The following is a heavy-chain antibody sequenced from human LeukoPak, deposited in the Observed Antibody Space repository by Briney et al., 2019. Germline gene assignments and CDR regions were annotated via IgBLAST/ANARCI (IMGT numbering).Heavy chain of an antibody. CDR1: GFTFSSCA. CDR2: ISSSSSYI. D-gene: IGHD5-12*01. V-gene: IGHV3-21*01. CDR3: AREWGLEYSGYGLDY. Sequence: PGGSLRLSCAASGFTFSSCAMSWVRQAPGKGLEWVSSISSSSSYIYYADSVKGRFTISRDNAKDSLYLQMNSLRAEDTAVYYCAREWGLEYSGYGLDYWGQGTLVTVSS. J-gene: IGHJ4*02.